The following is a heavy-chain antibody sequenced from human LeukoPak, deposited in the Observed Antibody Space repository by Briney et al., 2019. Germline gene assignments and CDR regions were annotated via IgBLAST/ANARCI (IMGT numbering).Heavy chain of an antibody. Sequence: GGSLRLSCAASGFTFSSYAMDWVRQAPGMGLEGVSTISGSGGSTYYADSVKGRFTLSRDNSTNTMYLQMNTLRAEDTAVYYCAKNLWFGELLLGGAFDMWGQGTMVTVSS. CDR2: ISGSGGST. CDR1: GFTFSSYA. J-gene: IGHJ3*02. D-gene: IGHD3-10*01. V-gene: IGHV3-23*01. CDR3: AKNLWFGELLLGGAFDM.